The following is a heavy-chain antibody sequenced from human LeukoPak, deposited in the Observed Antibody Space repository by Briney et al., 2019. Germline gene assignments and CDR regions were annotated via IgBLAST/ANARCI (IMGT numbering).Heavy chain of an antibody. J-gene: IGHJ6*02. Sequence: GASVKVSCKAPGYTFTSYGISWVRQAPGQGLEWMGWISAYNGNTNYAQKLQGRVTMTTDTSTSTAYMELRSLRSDDTAVYYCARGLVPAADYYYYGMDVWGQGTTVTVSS. CDR1: GYTFTSYG. CDR3: ARGLVPAADYYYYGMDV. V-gene: IGHV1-18*01. D-gene: IGHD2-2*01. CDR2: ISAYNGNT.